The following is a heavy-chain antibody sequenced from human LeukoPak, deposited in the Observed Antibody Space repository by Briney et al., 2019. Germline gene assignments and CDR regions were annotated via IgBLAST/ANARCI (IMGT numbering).Heavy chain of an antibody. D-gene: IGHD3-9*01. CDR3: ARGDYDILTGYPDWFDP. J-gene: IGHJ5*02. V-gene: IGHV1-8*03. CDR1: GYTFTSYD. CDR2: MNPNSGNT. Sequence: ASVKVSCKASGYTFTSYDINWVRQATGQGLEWMGWMNPNSGNTGYAQKFQGRVTITRNTSISTAYMELSSLRSEDTAVYYCARGDYDILTGYPDWFDPWGQGTLLTVSS.